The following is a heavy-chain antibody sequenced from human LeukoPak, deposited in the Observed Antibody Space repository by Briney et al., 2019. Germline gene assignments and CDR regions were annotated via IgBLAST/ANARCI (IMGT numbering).Heavy chain of an antibody. CDR1: GGTFSSYA. J-gene: IGHJ4*02. CDR3: ARDSGGDSHFDY. V-gene: IGHV1-69*04. D-gene: IGHD4-17*01. CDR2: IIPILGIA. Sequence: SVKVSCTASGGTFSSYAISWVRQAPGQGLEWMGRIIPILGIANYAQKFQGRVTITADKSTSTAYMELSSLRSEDTAVYYCARDSGGDSHFDYWGQGTLVTVSS.